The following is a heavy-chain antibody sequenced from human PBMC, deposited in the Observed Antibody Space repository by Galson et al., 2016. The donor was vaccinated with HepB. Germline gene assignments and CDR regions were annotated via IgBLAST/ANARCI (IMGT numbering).Heavy chain of an antibody. CDR1: GYTFTSYG. V-gene: IGHV1-18*01. J-gene: IGHJ6*02. D-gene: IGHD6-19*01. CDR3: ARDRHQYSSGWYVGGMDV. Sequence: SVKVSCKASGYTFTSYGISWVRQAPRQGLEWMGWISAYNGNTNYAQKLQGRVTMTTDTPTSTAYMELRSLRSDETALYYCARDRHQYSSGWYVGGMDVWGQGTTVTVSS. CDR2: ISAYNGNT.